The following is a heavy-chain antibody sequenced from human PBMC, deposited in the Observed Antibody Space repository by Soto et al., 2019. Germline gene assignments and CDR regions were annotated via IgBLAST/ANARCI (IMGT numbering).Heavy chain of an antibody. CDR2: ISYDGSNK. CDR3: ARHGYYYGSGNDMDV. Sequence: GGSLRLSCAASGFTFSSYAMHWVRQAPGKGLEWVAVISYDGSNKYYADSVKGRFTISRDNSKNTLYLQMNSLRAEDTSVYYCARHGYYYGSGNDMDVWGKGTTVTVSS. J-gene: IGHJ6*03. CDR1: GFTFSSYA. D-gene: IGHD3-10*01. V-gene: IGHV3-30-3*01.